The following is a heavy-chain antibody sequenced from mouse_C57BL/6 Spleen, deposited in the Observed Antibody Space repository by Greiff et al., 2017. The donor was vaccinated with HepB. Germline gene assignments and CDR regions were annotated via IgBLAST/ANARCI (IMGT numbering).Heavy chain of an antibody. J-gene: IGHJ1*03. CDR3: ARYSNYVRYFDV. V-gene: IGHV5-9*01. Sequence: EVNVVESGGGLVKPGGSLKLSCAASGFTFSSYTMSWVRQTPEKRLEWVATISGGGGNTYYPDSVKGRFTISRDNAKNTLYLQMSSLRSEDTALYYCARYSNYVRYFDVWGTGTTVTVSS. CDR2: ISGGGGNT. D-gene: IGHD2-5*01. CDR1: GFTFSSYT.